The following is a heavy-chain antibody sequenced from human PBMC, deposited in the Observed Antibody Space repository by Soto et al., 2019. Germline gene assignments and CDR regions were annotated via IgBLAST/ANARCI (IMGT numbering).Heavy chain of an antibody. CDR2: IQPSGSA. D-gene: IGHD6-13*01. J-gene: IGHJ4*02. CDR3: ASTISSSSDM. Sequence: SETLSLTCAVSGGSITTYNHFWGWIRQSPGKGLEWIANIQPSGSANYNPSLQSRVSISVETSKKQFSLKMNSVTAADSAVYYCASTISSSSDMWGQGTLVTVSS. CDR1: GGSITTYNHF. V-gene: IGHV4-39*01.